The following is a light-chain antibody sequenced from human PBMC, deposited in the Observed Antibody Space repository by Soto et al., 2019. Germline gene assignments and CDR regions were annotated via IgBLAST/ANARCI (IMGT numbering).Light chain of an antibody. CDR3: QHYSHSPQFT. Sequence: ELVLTQSPGTLSLSPGERATLSCRASQSVRNNYLAWYQQRPGQAPRLLIYGASQRAAVIPDRFSGSGSGTDFTLTISKLEPEDVAVSYCQHYSHSPQFTSGPGTKVDIK. CDR1: QSVRNNY. V-gene: IGKV3-20*01. J-gene: IGKJ3*01. CDR2: GAS.